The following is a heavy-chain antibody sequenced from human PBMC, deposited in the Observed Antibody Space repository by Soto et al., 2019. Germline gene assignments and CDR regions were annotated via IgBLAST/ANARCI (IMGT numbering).Heavy chain of an antibody. CDR2: IYWDDDK. D-gene: IGHD2-15*01. CDR1: GFSLSTSGVG. CDR3: AYLPCSGGSCYWFSFSGMDV. V-gene: IGHV2-5*02. J-gene: IGHJ6*02. Sequence: QITLKESGPPLVKPTQTLTLTCTFCGFSLSTSGVGVAWIRQPPGKALEWLALIYWDDDKRYRPSLESRLTITKDTSKNQVVLTMTNMDSVDTATNYCAYLPCSGGSCYWFSFSGMDVWGQGTTVTVSS.